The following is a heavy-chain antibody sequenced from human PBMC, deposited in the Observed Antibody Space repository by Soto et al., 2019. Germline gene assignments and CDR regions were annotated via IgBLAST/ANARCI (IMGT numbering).Heavy chain of an antibody. Sequence: LKISCKGSGYIFTSYWISWVRQMPGKGLEWMGRIDPSDSYTNYSPSFQGHVTISADKSISTAYLQWSSLKASDTAMYYCARFRPYYYDSSGYHPWGQGTLVTVSS. CDR2: IDPSDSYT. V-gene: IGHV5-10-1*01. J-gene: IGHJ5*02. CDR3: ARFRPYYYDSSGYHP. D-gene: IGHD3-22*01. CDR1: GYIFTSYW.